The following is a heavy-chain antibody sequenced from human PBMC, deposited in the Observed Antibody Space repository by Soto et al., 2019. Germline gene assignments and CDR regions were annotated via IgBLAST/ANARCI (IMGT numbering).Heavy chain of an antibody. CDR2: INHSGST. CDR1: DGNFGGHD. D-gene: IGHD3-10*01. V-gene: IGHV4-34*01. Sequence: SETLSLTCAVYDGNFGGHDWSWIRQPPGKGLEWIGEINHSGSTNYNPSLKSRVTISVDTSKNQFSLKLSSVTAADTAVYYCARVSGIYYYGMDVWGQGTTVTVSS. CDR3: ARVSGIYYYGMDV. J-gene: IGHJ6*02.